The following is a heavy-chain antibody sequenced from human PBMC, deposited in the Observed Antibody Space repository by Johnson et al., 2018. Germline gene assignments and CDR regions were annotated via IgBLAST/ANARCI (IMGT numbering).Heavy chain of an antibody. CDR1: GGTFSSYA. V-gene: IGHV1-69*01. CDR2: IIPIFGTA. D-gene: IGHD2-15*01. Sequence: QVQLVESGAEVKKPGSSVKVSCKASGGTFSSYAISWVRQAPGQGLEWMGGIIPIFGTANYAQKFQGRVTITADESTSTASMELSSLRSEDTAVYYCARDRDIVVVVAATLNGMDVWGQGTTVTVSS. J-gene: IGHJ6*02. CDR3: ARDRDIVVVVAATLNGMDV.